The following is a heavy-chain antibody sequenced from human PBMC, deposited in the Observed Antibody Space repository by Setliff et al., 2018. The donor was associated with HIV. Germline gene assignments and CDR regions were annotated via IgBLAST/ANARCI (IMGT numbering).Heavy chain of an antibody. CDR3: ARDKRSFYGDYEGDAFDI. CDR1: GYTFTSYG. J-gene: IGHJ3*02. V-gene: IGHV1-18*01. Sequence: ASVKVSCKASGYTFTSYGISWVRQAPGQGLEWMGWVSAYNGNTNYAQKLQGRVTMTTDTSTSTAYMELRSLRSDDTAVYYCARDKRSFYGDYEGDAFDIWGQGTMVTVSS. D-gene: IGHD4-17*01. CDR2: VSAYNGNT.